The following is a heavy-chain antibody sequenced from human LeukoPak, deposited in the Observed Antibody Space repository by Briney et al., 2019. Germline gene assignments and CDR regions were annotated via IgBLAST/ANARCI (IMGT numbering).Heavy chain of an antibody. CDR3: AREFSGYAFDI. CDR1: GFTFSSYG. Sequence: GGSLRLSCAASGFTFSSYGIHWVRLAPGRGLEWVAVISDDGTRKYYADSVQGRFTISRDNSKNTLYLQMNSLRAEDTAVYYCAREFSGYAFDIWGQGTMVTVSS. D-gene: IGHD6-19*01. J-gene: IGHJ3*02. V-gene: IGHV3-30*03. CDR2: ISDDGTRK.